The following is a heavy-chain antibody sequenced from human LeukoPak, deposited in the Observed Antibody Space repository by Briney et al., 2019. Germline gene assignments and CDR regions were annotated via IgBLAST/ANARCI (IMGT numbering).Heavy chain of an antibody. J-gene: IGHJ6*03. V-gene: IGHV4-34*01. D-gene: IGHD1/OR15-1a*01. CDR3: ERGNNYYYMDV. CDR2: IDHSGST. Sequence: SETLSLTCAVYGGSFSGYYWNWIRQPPGKGLEWIGEIDHSGSTNYMPSLKSRVTISMETSKNQFSLKLSSVTAADTAVYYCERGNNYYYMDVWDTGTTVTV. CDR1: GGSFSGYY.